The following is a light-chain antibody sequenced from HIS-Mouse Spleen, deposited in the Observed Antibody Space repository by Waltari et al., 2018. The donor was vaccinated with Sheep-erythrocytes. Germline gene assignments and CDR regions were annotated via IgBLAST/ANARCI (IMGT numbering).Light chain of an antibody. CDR2: KDS. Sequence: SYELTQPPSVSVSPGQTARITCSGDALPKQYSYWYQQKPGQAPVLVIYKDSERPSGLPERFSGSSSGTQVTLTISGVQAEDEADYYCQSADSSGTYVVFGGGTKLTVL. J-gene: IGLJ2*01. V-gene: IGLV3-25*03. CDR1: ALPKQY. CDR3: QSADSSGTYVV.